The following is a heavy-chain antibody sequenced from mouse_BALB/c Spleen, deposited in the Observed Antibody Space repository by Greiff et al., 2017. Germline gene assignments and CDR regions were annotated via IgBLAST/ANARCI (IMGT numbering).Heavy chain of an antibody. CDR3: ARYGGRSYAMDY. J-gene: IGHJ4*01. Sequence: VKLVESGAELVRPGSSVKISCKASGYAFSSYWMNWVKQRPGQGLEWIGQIYPGDGDTNYNGKFKGKATLTADKSSSTAYMLLSSLTSEDSAVYFCARYGGRSYAMDYWGQGTSVTVSS. D-gene: IGHD1-1*02. CDR1: GYAFSSYW. V-gene: IGHV1-80*01. CDR2: IYPGDGDT.